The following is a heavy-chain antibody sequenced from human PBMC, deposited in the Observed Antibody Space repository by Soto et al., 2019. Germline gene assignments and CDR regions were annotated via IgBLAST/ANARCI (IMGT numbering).Heavy chain of an antibody. CDR2: ISSSSSYT. CDR3: ARAGITIFGVVYFPKRYGMVV. J-gene: IGHJ6*02. Sequence: QVQLVESGGGLVKPGGSLRLSCAASGFTFSDYYMSWIRQAPGKGLEWVSYISSSSSYTNYADSVKGRFTISSDNDQNFLYLQMNRLRAEDTSVYYCARAGITIFGVVYFPKRYGMVVWGQWPTVTLSS. D-gene: IGHD3-3*01. CDR1: GFTFSDYY. V-gene: IGHV3-11*06.